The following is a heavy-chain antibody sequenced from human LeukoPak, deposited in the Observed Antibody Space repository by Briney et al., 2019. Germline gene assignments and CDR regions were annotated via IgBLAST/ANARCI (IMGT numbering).Heavy chain of an antibody. V-gene: IGHV4-39*01. CDR2: IYYSGTT. CDR1: GGSISSSTCY. D-gene: IGHD3-3*01. J-gene: IGHJ4*02. Sequence: PSETLSLTCTVSGGSISSSTCYWGWIRQSPGKGLEWIGSIYYSGTTYYNPSVKSRVTISVDTSKNQFSLKLSSVTAADTAVYYCARLSVWSGYYLDWGQGTLVTVSS. CDR3: ARLSVWSGYYLD.